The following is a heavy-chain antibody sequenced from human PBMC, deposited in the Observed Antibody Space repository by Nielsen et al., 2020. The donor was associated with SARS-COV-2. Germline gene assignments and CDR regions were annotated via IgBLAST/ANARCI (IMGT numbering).Heavy chain of an antibody. CDR3: ARGRIYDILTGYYWDFDY. CDR2: ISSSSSYI. Sequence: GGSLRLSCAASGFTFSSYSMNWVRQAPGKGLEWVSSISSSSSYIYYADSVKGRFTISRDNAKNSLYLQMNSLRAEDTAVYYCARGRIYDILTGYYWDFDYWGQGTLVTVSS. V-gene: IGHV3-21*01. D-gene: IGHD3-9*01. CDR1: GFTFSSYS. J-gene: IGHJ4*02.